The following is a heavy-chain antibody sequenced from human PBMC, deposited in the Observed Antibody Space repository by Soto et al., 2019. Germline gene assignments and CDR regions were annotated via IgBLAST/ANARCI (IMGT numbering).Heavy chain of an antibody. CDR3: ARASTYYDFWSGYRDAFDI. CDR2: INHSGST. CDR1: GGSFSGYY. V-gene: IGHV4-34*01. J-gene: IGHJ3*02. Sequence: SETLSLTCAVYGGSFSGYYWSWIRQPPGKGLEWIGEINHSGSTNYNPSLKSRVTISVDTSKNQFSLKLSSVTAADTAVYYCARASTYYDFWSGYRDAFDIWGQGTMVTVSS. D-gene: IGHD3-3*01.